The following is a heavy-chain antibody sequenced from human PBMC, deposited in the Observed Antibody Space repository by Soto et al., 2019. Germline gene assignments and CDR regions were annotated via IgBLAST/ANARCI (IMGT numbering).Heavy chain of an antibody. CDR3: ATRYGSGSYYDY. D-gene: IGHD3-10*01. Sequence: ASVKVSCKVSGYTLTELSMHCVLQAPGKGLEWMGRFDREDGETIYAQKFQGRVTMTEDTSTDTAYMELSSLRSEDTAVYYCATRYGSGSYYDYWGQGTLVTVSS. J-gene: IGHJ4*02. CDR2: FDREDGET. CDR1: GYTLTELS. V-gene: IGHV1-24*01.